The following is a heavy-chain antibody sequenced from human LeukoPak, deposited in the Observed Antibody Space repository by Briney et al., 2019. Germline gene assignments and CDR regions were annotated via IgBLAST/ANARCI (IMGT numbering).Heavy chain of an antibody. J-gene: IGHJ6*04. CDR2: INAGNGNT. CDR3: AREGIAVAPGYYGMDV. CDR1: GYTFTSYA. V-gene: IGHV1-3*01. D-gene: IGHD6-19*01. Sequence: ASVKVSCTASGYTFTSYAMHWVRQAPGQRLEWMGWINAGNGNTKYSQKFQGRVTITRDTSASTAYMELSSLRSEDTAVYYCAREGIAVAPGYYGMDVWGKGTTVTVSS.